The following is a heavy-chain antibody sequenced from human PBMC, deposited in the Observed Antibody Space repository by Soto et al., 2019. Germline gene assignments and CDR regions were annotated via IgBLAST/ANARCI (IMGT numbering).Heavy chain of an antibody. CDR2: INHSGST. D-gene: IGHD6-19*01. J-gene: IGHJ4*02. CDR3: ARELFKWLRFFDY. V-gene: IGHV4-34*01. Sequence: KPSETLSLTCAVYGGSFSGYYWSWIRQPPGKGLEWIGEINHSGSTNYNPSLKSRVTISVDTSKNQFSLKLSSVTAADTAVYYCARELFKWLRFFDYWGQGTLVTVSS. CDR1: GGSFSGYY.